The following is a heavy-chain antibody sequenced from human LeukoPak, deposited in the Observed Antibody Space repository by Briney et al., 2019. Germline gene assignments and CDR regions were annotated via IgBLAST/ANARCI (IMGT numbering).Heavy chain of an antibody. Sequence: PSETLSLTCTVSGGSISSSSYYWGWIRQPPGKGLEWIGSIYYSGSTYYNPSLNSRVTISVDTSKNQFSLKLSSVTAADTAVYYCARGTVTPVITFGYWGQGTLVTVSS. CDR2: IYYSGST. D-gene: IGHD3-16*01. J-gene: IGHJ4*02. V-gene: IGHV4-39*01. CDR3: ARGTVTPVITFGY. CDR1: GGSISSSSYY.